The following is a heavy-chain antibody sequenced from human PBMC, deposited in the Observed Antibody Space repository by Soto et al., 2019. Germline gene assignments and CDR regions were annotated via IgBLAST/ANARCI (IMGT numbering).Heavy chain of an antibody. J-gene: IGHJ4*02. D-gene: IGHD3-9*01. CDR1: GFTFTSYG. V-gene: IGHV3-23*01. CDR3: ARDVGLDSDDFFAY. CDR2: IRGDGGQT. Sequence: GGSLRLSCTASGFTFTSYGMGWVRQAPGKGLQWVSTIRGDGGQTHYTDSVKGRFSISRDNSKNTVYLQMASLRAEGTAMYFCARDVGLDSDDFFAYWGQGTQVTVSS.